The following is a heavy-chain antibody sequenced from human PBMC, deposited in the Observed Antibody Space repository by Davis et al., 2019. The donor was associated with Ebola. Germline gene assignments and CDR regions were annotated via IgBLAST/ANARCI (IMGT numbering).Heavy chain of an antibody. Sequence: ASVKVSCKASGYTFTSYYMHWVRQAPGQGLEWMGWINPNSGGTNYAQKFQGWVTMTRDTSISTAYMELSRLRSDDTAVYYCARDGPLTVTGYYYYGMDVWGQGTTVTVSS. D-gene: IGHD4-11*01. CDR3: ARDGPLTVTGYYYYGMDV. V-gene: IGHV1-2*04. CDR2: INPNSGGT. J-gene: IGHJ6*02. CDR1: GYTFTSYY.